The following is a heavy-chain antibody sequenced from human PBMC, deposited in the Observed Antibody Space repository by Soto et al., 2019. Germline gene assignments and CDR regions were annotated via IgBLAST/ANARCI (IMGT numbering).Heavy chain of an antibody. CDR2: IHSSGTTL. CDR1: GFTFSDYY. CDR3: ARDPDTSSKIVY. D-gene: IGHD2-2*01. Sequence: QVQLVESGGGLVKPGGSLRHSCVASGFTFSDYYMSWVRQAPGKGLEWVSYIHSSGTTLYYADSVKGRFTISRDNAKNSLYLQMNSLRAEDTAVYYCARDPDTSSKIVYWGLGTLVTVSS. V-gene: IGHV3-11*01. J-gene: IGHJ4*02.